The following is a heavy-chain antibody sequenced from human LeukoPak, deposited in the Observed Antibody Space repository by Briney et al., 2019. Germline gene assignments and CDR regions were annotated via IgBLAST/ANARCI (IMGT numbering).Heavy chain of an antibody. Sequence: GGSLRLSCAASGFAFSNYAMNWVRQAPGKGLEWVSAISGSGGSTYYADSVKGRFTISRDNSKNTLYLQMNSLRAEDTAAYYCAQNVGGVIDPWGQGTLVTVSS. CDR3: AQNVGGVIDP. CDR1: GFAFSNYA. D-gene: IGHD2-8*02. CDR2: ISGSGGST. V-gene: IGHV3-23*01. J-gene: IGHJ5*02.